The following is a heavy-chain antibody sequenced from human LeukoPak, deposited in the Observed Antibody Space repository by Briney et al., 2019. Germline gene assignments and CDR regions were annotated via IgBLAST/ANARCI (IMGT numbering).Heavy chain of an antibody. CDR3: ARNRAGSGYYLSFDI. CDR2: INPNSGGT. CDR1: GYTFTGYC. D-gene: IGHD3-22*01. V-gene: IGHV1-2*04. Sequence: ASVKVSCKASGYTFTGYCMHWVRQAPGQGLEWMGWINPNSGGTNYAQKFQGWVTMTRDTSISTAYMELSRLRSDDTAVYYCARNRAGSGYYLSFDIWGQGTMVTVSS. J-gene: IGHJ3*02.